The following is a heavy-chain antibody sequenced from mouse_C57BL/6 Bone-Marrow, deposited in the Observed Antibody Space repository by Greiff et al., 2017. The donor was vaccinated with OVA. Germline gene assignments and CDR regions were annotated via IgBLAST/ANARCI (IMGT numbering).Heavy chain of an antibody. CDR3: ARGGWKAYYFDY. CDR2: IDPSDSYT. J-gene: IGHJ2*01. V-gene: IGHV1-50*01. Sequence: QVQLQQPGAELVKPGASVKLSCKASGYTFTSYWMQWVKQRPGQGLEWIGEIDPSDSYTNYNQKFKGKATLTVDTSSSTAYMQLSSLTSEDSAVYYGARGGWKAYYFDYWGQGTTLTVSS. CDR1: GYTFTSYW. D-gene: IGHD3-2*02.